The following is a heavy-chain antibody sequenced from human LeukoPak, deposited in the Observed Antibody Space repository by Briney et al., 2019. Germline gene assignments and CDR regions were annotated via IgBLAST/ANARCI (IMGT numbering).Heavy chain of an antibody. J-gene: IGHJ5*02. CDR3: AKREKIVVVPAADFDP. D-gene: IGHD2-2*01. CDR2: ISGSGGST. V-gene: IGHV3-23*01. Sequence: GGSLRLSCAASGFTFSSYAMSWVRQAPGKGLEWVSAISGSGGSTYYADSVKGRFTISRDNSKNTLYQQMNSLRAEDTAVYYCAKREKIVVVPAADFDPWGQGTLVTVSS. CDR1: GFTFSSYA.